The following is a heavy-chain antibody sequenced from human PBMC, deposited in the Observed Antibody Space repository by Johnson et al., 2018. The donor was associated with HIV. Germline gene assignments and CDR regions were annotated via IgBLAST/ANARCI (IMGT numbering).Heavy chain of an antibody. D-gene: IGHD2/OR15-2a*01. J-gene: IGHJ3*02. Sequence: QVQLVESGGGVVQPGRSLRLSCAASGFTFSSYGMHWVRQAPGKGLEWVAVISYDGSNKDYADSVKGRFTISRDNSKNTLYLQMNSLRAEDTAVYYCVFFYASFDIWGQGTMVTVSS. CDR3: VFFYASFDI. CDR1: GFTFSSYG. V-gene: IGHV3-30*03. CDR2: ISYDGSNK.